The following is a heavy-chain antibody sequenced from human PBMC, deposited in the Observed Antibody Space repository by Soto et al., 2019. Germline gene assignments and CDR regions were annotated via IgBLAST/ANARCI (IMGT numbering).Heavy chain of an antibody. V-gene: IGHV3-30*18. CDR1: GFTFSNYG. Sequence: GGSLRLSCAASGFTFSNYGMHWVRQAPGKGLEWVAVISYDGRNKYYADSVKGRFTISRDNSRNTLYLQMNSLRAEDTAVYYCAKAYYDFWNGPSRRSAFDIWGQGTMVTVSS. CDR2: ISYDGRNK. CDR3: AKAYYDFWNGPSRRSAFDI. D-gene: IGHD3-3*01. J-gene: IGHJ3*02.